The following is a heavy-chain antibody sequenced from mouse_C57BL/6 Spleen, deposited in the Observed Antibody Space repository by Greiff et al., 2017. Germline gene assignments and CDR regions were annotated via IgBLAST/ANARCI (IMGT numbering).Heavy chain of an antibody. D-gene: IGHD3-2*02. V-gene: IGHV1-15*01. CDR1: VYTFTDYE. Sequence: VKLQQSGAELVRPGASVTLSCKASVYTFTDYEMHWVKQTPVHGLEWIGAIDPETGGTAYNQKFKGKAILTADKSSSTAYMELRSLTSEDSAVYYCTRWGAQARYYYAMDYWGQGTSVTVSS. J-gene: IGHJ4*01. CDR3: TRWGAQARYYYAMDY. CDR2: IDPETGGT.